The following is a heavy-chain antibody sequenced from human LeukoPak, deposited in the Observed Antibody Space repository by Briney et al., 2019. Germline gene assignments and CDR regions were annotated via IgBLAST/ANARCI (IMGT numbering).Heavy chain of an antibody. CDR2: ISYDGSNK. Sequence: PGRSLRLSCAASGFTFSSYGMHWVRQAPGKGLEWVAVISYDGSNKYYADSVKGRFTISRDNSKNTLYLQMNSLRAEDTAVHYCAKDRTAFIAELDYWGQGTLVTVSS. D-gene: IGHD6-13*01. J-gene: IGHJ4*02. CDR1: GFTFSSYG. CDR3: AKDRTAFIAELDY. V-gene: IGHV3-30*18.